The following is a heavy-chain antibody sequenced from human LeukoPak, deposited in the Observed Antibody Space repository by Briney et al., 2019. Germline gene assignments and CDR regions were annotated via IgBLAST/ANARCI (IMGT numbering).Heavy chain of an antibody. Sequence: PGRSLRLSCAASGFPFSSYGMHWVRQAPGKGLEWVAVISYDGSNEYYADSVKGRFTISRDNSKNTLYLQMNSLRAEDTAVYYCAKGLEQWLVRQLSVDPWGQGTPVTVSS. D-gene: IGHD6-19*01. J-gene: IGHJ5*02. V-gene: IGHV3-30*18. CDR3: AKGLEQWLVRQLSVDP. CDR1: GFPFSSYG. CDR2: ISYDGSNE.